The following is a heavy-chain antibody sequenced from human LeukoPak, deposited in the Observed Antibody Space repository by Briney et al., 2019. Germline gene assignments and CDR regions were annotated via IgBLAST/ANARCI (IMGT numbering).Heavy chain of an antibody. CDR2: ISSTSFTM. V-gene: IGHV3-48*01. CDR1: GFTFNRNN. J-gene: IGHJ4*02. D-gene: IGHD6-19*01. CDR3: ARETILAVAGDF. Sequence: GGSLRLSCAASGFTFNRNNMNWVRQAPGKGLEWVSYISSTSFTMYYADSVKGRFTISRDNAKNSLYLQMNSLRADDTAVYYCARETILAVAGDFWGQGTLVTVSS.